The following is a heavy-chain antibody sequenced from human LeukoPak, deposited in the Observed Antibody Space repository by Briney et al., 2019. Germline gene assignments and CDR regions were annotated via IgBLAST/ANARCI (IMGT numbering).Heavy chain of an antibody. CDR1: GLTFSSYA. CDR2: ISSNGGST. CDR3: ARDRDPYGMDV. Sequence: PGGSLRLSCSASGLTFSSYAMHWVRQAPGKGLEYVSGISSNGGSTYYADSVKGRFTISRDNSKNTLYLQMNSLRAEDTAVYYCARDRDPYGMDVWGQGTTVTVSS. D-gene: IGHD3-10*01. J-gene: IGHJ6*02. V-gene: IGHV3-64*04.